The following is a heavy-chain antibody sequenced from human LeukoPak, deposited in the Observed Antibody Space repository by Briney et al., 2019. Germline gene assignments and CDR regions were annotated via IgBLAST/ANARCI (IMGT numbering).Heavy chain of an antibody. CDR3: ARRGDGGRSFDY. CDR2: ISGSGAST. J-gene: IGHJ4*02. V-gene: IGHV3-23*01. D-gene: IGHD4-23*01. Sequence: GGSLRLSCLTSGFTLSTNAMIWVRQDPGKGLEWISGISGSGASTYYADSVKGRFTISRDNSKNTLYLQMNSLRAEDTAVYYCARRGDGGRSFDYWGQGTLVTVSS. CDR1: GFTLSTNA.